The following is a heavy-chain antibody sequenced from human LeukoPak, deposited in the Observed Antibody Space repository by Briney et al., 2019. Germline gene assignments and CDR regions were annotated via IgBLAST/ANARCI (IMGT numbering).Heavy chain of an antibody. CDR2: IKQDGSEK. D-gene: IGHD3-10*01. Sequence: PGGSLRLSCAASGFTFSSYWMSWVRQAPGKGLEWVANIKQDGSEKYYVDSVKGRFTISRDNSKNTLYLQMNSLRAEDTAVYYCAKVPFTMVRGVIILWFDPWGQGTLVTVSS. CDR3: AKVPFTMVRGVIILWFDP. V-gene: IGHV3-7*03. CDR1: GFTFSSYW. J-gene: IGHJ5*02.